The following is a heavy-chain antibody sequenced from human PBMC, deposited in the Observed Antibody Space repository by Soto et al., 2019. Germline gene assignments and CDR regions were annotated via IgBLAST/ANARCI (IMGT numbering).Heavy chain of an antibody. J-gene: IGHJ6*02. CDR1: GGSISSYY. CDR3: ARGIVAAAGTHYYYYGMDV. V-gene: IGHV4-59*01. Sequence: PSETPSLTCTVSGGSISSYYWSWIRQPPGKGLEWIGYIYYSGSTNYNPSLKSRVTISVDTSKNQFSLKLSSVTAADTAVYYCARGIVAAAGTHYYYYGMDVWGQGTTVTVSS. D-gene: IGHD6-13*01. CDR2: IYYSGST.